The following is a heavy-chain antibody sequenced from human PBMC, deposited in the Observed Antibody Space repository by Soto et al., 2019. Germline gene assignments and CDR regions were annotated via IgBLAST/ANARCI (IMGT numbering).Heavy chain of an antibody. J-gene: IGHJ4*02. D-gene: IGHD2-21*01. Sequence: QVQLVESGGGVVQPGRSLRLSCAASGFTFSSYSMHWVRQAPGKGLEWVAAMSFDGNSKYFADSVKGRFTISRDNSKNTLSLQMNSLGADDSAVYYCARGRSVIDHDDLEDWGQGTLVNVSS. CDR1: GFTFSSYS. CDR2: MSFDGNSK. CDR3: ARGRSVIDHDDLED. V-gene: IGHV3-30-3*01.